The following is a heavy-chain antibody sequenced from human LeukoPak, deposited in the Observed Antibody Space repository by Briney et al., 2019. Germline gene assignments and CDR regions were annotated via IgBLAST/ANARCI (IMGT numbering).Heavy chain of an antibody. CDR1: GGSISSGSYY. CDR2: IYTSGST. D-gene: IGHD2-15*01. V-gene: IGHV4-61*02. J-gene: IGHJ5*02. Sequence: SQTLSLTCTVSGGSISSGSYYWSWIRQPAGKGLEWIGRIYTSGSTNYNPSLKSRVTISVDTSKNQFSLKLSSVTAADTAVYYCAREQKGHCSGGSCYLGVDPWGQGTLVTVSS. CDR3: AREQKGHCSGGSCYLGVDP.